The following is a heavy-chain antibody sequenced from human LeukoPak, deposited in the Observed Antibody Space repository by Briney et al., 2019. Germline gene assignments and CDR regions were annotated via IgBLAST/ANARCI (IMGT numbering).Heavy chain of an antibody. CDR1: GFAFSSYW. CDR3: SSQPAVLDLDC. CDR2: IKPDGSGK. D-gene: IGHD6-19*01. V-gene: IGHV3-7*01. Sequence: GGSLRLSCAATGFAFSSYWMTWVRQAPGKGLEWVANIKPDGSGKNYVDSVKGRFTISRDNAKNSLYLQMKGLRVEDTAVYYCSSQPAVLDLDCWGQGALVTVSS. J-gene: IGHJ4*02.